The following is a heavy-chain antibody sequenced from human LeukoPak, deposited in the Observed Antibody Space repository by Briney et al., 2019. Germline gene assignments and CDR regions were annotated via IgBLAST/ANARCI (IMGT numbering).Heavy chain of an antibody. V-gene: IGHV4-39*01. J-gene: IGHJ5*02. D-gene: IGHD3-3*01. CDR3: ATTTYDFWSGYPNWFDP. Sequence: PSETLSLTCTVSGGSISSSSYYWGWIRQPPGKGLEWIGSIYYSGSTYYNPSLKSRVTISVDTSKNQFSLKLSSVTAADTAVYYCATTTYDFWSGYPNWFDPWGQGTLVTVSS. CDR1: GGSISSSSYY. CDR2: IYYSGST.